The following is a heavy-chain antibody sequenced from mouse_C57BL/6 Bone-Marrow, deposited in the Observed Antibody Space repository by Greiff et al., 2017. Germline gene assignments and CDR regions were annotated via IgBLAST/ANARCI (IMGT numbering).Heavy chain of an antibody. CDR3: ARAPDYDGPMDY. D-gene: IGHD2-4*01. CDR2: ISDGGSYT. CDR1: GFTFSSYA. Sequence: EVQLQESGGGLVKPGGSLKLSCAASGFTFSSYAMSWVRQTPEKRLEWVATISDGGSYTYYPDNVKGRFTISRDNAKNNLYLQMSHLKSEDTAMYYGARAPDYDGPMDYWGQGTSVTVSS. V-gene: IGHV5-4*01. J-gene: IGHJ4*01.